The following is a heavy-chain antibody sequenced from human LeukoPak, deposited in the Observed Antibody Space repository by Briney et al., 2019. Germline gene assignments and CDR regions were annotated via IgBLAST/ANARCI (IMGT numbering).Heavy chain of an antibody. D-gene: IGHD2-2*01. V-gene: IGHV6-1*01. CDR2: TYYRSKWYN. J-gene: IGHJ6*02. CDR3: ARDSCSSTSCYHTPHYYYGMDV. Sequence: SQTLSLTCAISGDSVSGNSAAWNWIRQSPSRGLEWLGRTYYRSKWYNDYAVSVKSRITINPDTSKNQFSLQLNSVTPEDTAVYYCARDSCSSTSCYHTPHYYYGMDVWGQGTTVTVSS. CDR1: GDSVSGNSAA.